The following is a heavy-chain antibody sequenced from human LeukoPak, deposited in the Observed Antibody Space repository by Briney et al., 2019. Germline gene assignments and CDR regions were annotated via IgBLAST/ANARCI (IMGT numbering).Heavy chain of an antibody. J-gene: IGHJ6*02. CDR1: GGTFSSYA. V-gene: IGHV1-69*13. D-gene: IGHD6-19*01. CDR2: IIPIFGTA. CDR3: AKDTSSGYRYYYYGMDV. Sequence: VASVKVSCKASGGTFSSYAISWVRQAPGQGLEWMGGIIPIFGTANYAQKFQGRVTITADESTSTAYMELSSLRSEDTAVYYCAKDTSSGYRYYYYGMDVWGQGTTVTVSS.